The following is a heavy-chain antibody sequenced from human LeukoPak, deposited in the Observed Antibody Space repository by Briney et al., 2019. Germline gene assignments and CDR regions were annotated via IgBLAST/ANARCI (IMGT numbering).Heavy chain of an antibody. Sequence: PSQTLSLTCAVSGGSISGDDYSWSWIRQPPGRGLEWIVYFYHSGATSYNPSLKSRVTITVDSSKNQFSLRLNSVTAADTAVYYCATIPMVRGILDYYFDYWGQGTLVSVSS. J-gene: IGHJ4*02. D-gene: IGHD3-10*01. CDR3: ATIPMVRGILDYYFDY. CDR1: GGSISGDDYS. CDR2: FYHSGAT. V-gene: IGHV4-30-2*01.